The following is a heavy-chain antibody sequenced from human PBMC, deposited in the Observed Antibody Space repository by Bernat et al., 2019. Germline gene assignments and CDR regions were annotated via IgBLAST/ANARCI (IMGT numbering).Heavy chain of an antibody. CDR3: AKGDGYSDGTVLDSFDI. D-gene: IGHD5-18*01. Sequence: EVQLLESGGGLVQPGGSLRLSCAASGFTFSNYAMSWVRQAPGMGLEWVSTISGSGGSTYYADSVKGRFTISRDNSKNILYLQMNSLRAEDTAVYYCAKGDGYSDGTVLDSFDIWGQGTMVTVSS. J-gene: IGHJ3*02. CDR1: GFTFSNYA. V-gene: IGHV3-23*01. CDR2: ISGSGGST.